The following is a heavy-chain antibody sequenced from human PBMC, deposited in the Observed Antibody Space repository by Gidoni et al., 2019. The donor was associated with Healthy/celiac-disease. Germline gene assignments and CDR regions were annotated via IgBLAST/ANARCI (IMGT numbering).Heavy chain of an antibody. J-gene: IGHJ4*02. CDR3: ARCGIAVATTFDY. CDR2: IYDSGST. Sequence: QLQLQESGPGLVKPSETLSLTCTVSGGSISSSSYYWGWIRQPPGKGLEWIGSIYDSGSTYYNPSLKSRVTISVDTSKNQFSLKLSSVTAADTAVYYCARCGIAVATTFDYWGQGTLVTVSS. V-gene: IGHV4-39*07. D-gene: IGHD6-19*01. CDR1: GGSISSSSYY.